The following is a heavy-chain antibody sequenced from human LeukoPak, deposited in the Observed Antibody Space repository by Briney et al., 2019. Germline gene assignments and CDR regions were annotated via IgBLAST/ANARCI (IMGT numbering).Heavy chain of an antibody. Sequence: GGSLRLSCAASGFTFSYYWMHWVRQAPGEGLGWVSRISGDGSSTSYADSVKGRFTISRDNAKNTLYLQMNSLRAEDTAVYYCARAYYRVDYWGQGTLVTVSS. V-gene: IGHV3-74*01. J-gene: IGHJ4*02. CDR1: GFTFSYYW. CDR2: ISGDGSST. D-gene: IGHD2/OR15-2a*01. CDR3: ARAYYRVDY.